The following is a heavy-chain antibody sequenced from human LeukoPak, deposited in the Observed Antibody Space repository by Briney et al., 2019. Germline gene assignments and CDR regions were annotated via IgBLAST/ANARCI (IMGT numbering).Heavy chain of an antibody. Sequence: PSETLSLTCTVSGGSISSSSYYWGWIRQPPGKGLEWIGSIYYSGSTYYNPSLKSRVTISVDTSKNQFSLKLSSVTAADTAVYYCASLTNYYGRRDVWGKGTTVTISS. V-gene: IGHV4-39*07. CDR3: ASLTNYYGRRDV. CDR2: IYYSGST. J-gene: IGHJ6*04. D-gene: IGHD3-10*01. CDR1: GGSISSSSYY.